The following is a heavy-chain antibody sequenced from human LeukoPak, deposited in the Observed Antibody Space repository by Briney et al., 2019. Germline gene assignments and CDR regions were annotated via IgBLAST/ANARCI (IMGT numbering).Heavy chain of an antibody. CDR1: GFTFSNAW. CDR3: TTDRGGVDYGDPFRHFDY. Sequence: GGSLRLSCAASGFTFSNAWMSWVRQAPGKGLEWVGRIKSKTDGGTTDYAAPVKGRFTISRDDSKNTLYLQMNSLKPEDTAVYYCTTDRGGVDYGDPFRHFDYWGQGTLVTVSS. D-gene: IGHD4-17*01. V-gene: IGHV3-15*01. J-gene: IGHJ4*02. CDR2: IKSKTDGGTT.